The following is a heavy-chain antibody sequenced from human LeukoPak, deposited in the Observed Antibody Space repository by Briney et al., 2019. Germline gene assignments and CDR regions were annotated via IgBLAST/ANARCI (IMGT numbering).Heavy chain of an antibody. D-gene: IGHD3-16*02. CDR1: GGSFSGYY. V-gene: IGHV4-34*01. CDR3: ARWNDYVWGSYRRRYYFDY. Sequence: SETLSLXCAVYGGSFSGYYWRWIRQPPGKGLESIGEINHSGSTNYNPSLKSRVTISVDTSKNQFSLKLSSVTAADTAVYYCARWNDYVWGSYRRRYYFDYWGQGTLVTVSS. CDR2: INHSGST. J-gene: IGHJ4*02.